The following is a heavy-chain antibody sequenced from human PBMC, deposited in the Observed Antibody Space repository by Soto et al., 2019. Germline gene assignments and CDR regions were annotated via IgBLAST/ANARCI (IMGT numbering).Heavy chain of an antibody. Sequence: SVKVSCKASGGTFSSYAISWVRQAPGQGLEWMGGIIPIFGTANYAQKFQGRVTITADESTSTAYMELSSLRSEDTAVYYCARETSITIFGVVISDYGYYGMDVWGQGTTVTVS. D-gene: IGHD3-3*01. CDR1: GGTFSSYA. V-gene: IGHV1-69*13. CDR3: ARETSITIFGVVISDYGYYGMDV. J-gene: IGHJ6*02. CDR2: IIPIFGTA.